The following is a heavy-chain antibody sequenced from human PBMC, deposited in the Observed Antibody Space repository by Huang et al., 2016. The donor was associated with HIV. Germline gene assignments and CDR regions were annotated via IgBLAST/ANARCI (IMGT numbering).Heavy chain of an antibody. Sequence: QVQLQESGPGLVKPSETLSLTCTVSGGSVSSGSYYWSWIRQPPGKGLEWIGCIYYSGSSNYNPLLKSRVTISVDTSKNQFSLKLSSVTAADTAVYYCARVDLLLGKYGDYEENAFDIWGQGTMVTVSS. CDR1: GGSVSSGSYY. D-gene: IGHD4-17*01. J-gene: IGHJ3*02. CDR2: IYYSGSS. V-gene: IGHV4-61*01. CDR3: ARVDLLLGKYGDYEENAFDI.